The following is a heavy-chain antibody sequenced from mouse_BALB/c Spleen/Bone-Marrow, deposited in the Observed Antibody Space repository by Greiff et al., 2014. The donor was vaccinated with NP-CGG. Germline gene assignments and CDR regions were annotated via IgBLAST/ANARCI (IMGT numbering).Heavy chain of an antibody. CDR3: TRSYYGNYLDV. Sequence: VQLQQSGAELVKPGASVKLSCKASGYTFTSYYMYWVKQRPGQGLEWIGGINPSNGGTNFNEKFKSKATLTVDKSSSTAYMQLSSLTSEDSAVYYCTRSYYGNYLDVWGAGTTVTVSS. V-gene: IGHV1S81*02. D-gene: IGHD2-1*01. CDR1: GYTFTSYY. CDR2: INPSNGGT. J-gene: IGHJ1*01.